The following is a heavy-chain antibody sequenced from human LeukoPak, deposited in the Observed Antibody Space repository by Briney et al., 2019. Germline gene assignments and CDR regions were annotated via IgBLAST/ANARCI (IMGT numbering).Heavy chain of an antibody. CDR2: IAGGSNTI. CDR3: ITPLPYSAQ. V-gene: IGHV3-21*03. J-gene: IGHJ4*02. Sequence: RGSLRLSFGPSGFTFSNYGMNWVRQAPGKGLEWVSSIAGGSNTINYAESVKGRFTVSRDNAKNSLYLQMNSLKTEYTAVYYCITPLPYSAQGGQGTLVTVSS. CDR1: GFTFSNYG. D-gene: IGHD2-21*01.